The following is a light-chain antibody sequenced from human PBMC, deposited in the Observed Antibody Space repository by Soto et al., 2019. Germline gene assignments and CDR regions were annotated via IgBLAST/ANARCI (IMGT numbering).Light chain of an antibody. CDR3: QQADTFPLT. Sequence: DIQMTQSPSSVSASVGDRVTITCRASQDISTWVAWYQQKPGKAPNLLIYTASTLQSGVPSRFSGSGSGTEFTLTISSLQPEDFATYYCQQADTFPLTFGGGTKEEIK. CDR1: QDISTW. J-gene: IGKJ4*01. CDR2: TAS. V-gene: IGKV1-12*01.